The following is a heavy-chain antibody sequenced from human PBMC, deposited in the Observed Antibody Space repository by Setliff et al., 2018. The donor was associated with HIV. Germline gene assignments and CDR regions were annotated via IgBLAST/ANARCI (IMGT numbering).Heavy chain of an antibody. CDR1: GASITSGYY. V-gene: IGHV4-38-2*02. CDR3: ARAPITIFGVIIIPVYFDY. CDR2: FYHSGST. D-gene: IGHD3-3*01. Sequence: PSETLSLTCTVSGASITSGYYWGWVRQPPKKGLEWIGSFYHSGSTYYNPSLKSRVTISVDTSKNQFSLKLSSVTAADTAVYYCARAPITIFGVIIIPVYFDYWGQGTLVTVSS. J-gene: IGHJ4*02.